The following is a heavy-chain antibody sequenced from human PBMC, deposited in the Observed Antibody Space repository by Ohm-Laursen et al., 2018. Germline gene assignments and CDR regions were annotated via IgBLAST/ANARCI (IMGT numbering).Heavy chain of an antibody. CDR1: GFTFSNYG. CDR2: IYYSGST. CDR3: ARHDHYYDSSGYYTGDFDY. Sequence: LSCAASGFTFSNYGMNWVRQAPGKGLEWIGSIYYSGSTYYNPSLKSRVTISVDTSKNQFSLKLSSVTAADTAVYYCARHDHYYDSSGYYTGDFDYWGQGTLVTVSS. J-gene: IGHJ4*02. D-gene: IGHD3-22*01. V-gene: IGHV4-38-2*01.